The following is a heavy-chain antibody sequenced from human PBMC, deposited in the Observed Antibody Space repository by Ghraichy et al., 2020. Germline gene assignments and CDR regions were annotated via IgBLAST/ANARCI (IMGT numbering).Heavy chain of an antibody. CDR2: TRNKANSYTT. D-gene: IGHD3-22*01. CDR1: GFTFSDHY. CDR3: ARFNAYYYDSSGYYDAFDI. Sequence: GESLNISCAASGFTFSDHYMDWVRQAPGKGLEWVGRTRNKANSYTTEYAASVKGRFTISRDDSKNSLYLQMNSLKTEDTAVYYCARFNAYYYDSSGYYDAFDIWGQGTMVTVSS. V-gene: IGHV3-72*01. J-gene: IGHJ3*02.